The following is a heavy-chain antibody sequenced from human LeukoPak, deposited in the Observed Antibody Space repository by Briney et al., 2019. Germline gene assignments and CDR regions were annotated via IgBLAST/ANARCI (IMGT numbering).Heavy chain of an antibody. Sequence: GGSLRPSCAASGFTFSTYWMHWVRQAPGKGLVWVSRIITDGSSTGYADSVKGRFTISRDNAKNTLYLQMNSLRAEDTAVYYCAREDVNIAVAASGPFDIWGQGTMVTVSS. CDR2: IITDGSST. CDR1: GFTFSTYW. D-gene: IGHD6-19*01. J-gene: IGHJ3*02. V-gene: IGHV3-74*01. CDR3: AREDVNIAVAASGPFDI.